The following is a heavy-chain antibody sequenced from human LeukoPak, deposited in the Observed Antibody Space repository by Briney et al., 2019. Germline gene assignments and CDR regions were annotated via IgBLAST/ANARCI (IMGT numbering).Heavy chain of an antibody. Sequence: GGSLRLSCAASGFTYWMSWVRQAPGKGLEWVAYINQDGSEKNYADSVKGRFTVSRDNAKNSLFLEMNSLRVEDTFMYYCTRDHRGRPWEWFDPWGQGTLVTVSS. D-gene: IGHD1-26*01. V-gene: IGHV3-7*01. CDR1: GFTYW. CDR2: INQDGSEK. CDR3: TRDHRGRPWEWFDP. J-gene: IGHJ5*02.